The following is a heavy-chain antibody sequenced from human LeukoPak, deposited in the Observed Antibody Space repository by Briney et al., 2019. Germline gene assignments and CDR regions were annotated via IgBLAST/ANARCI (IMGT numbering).Heavy chain of an antibody. CDR1: GFTFSSYW. CDR2: INSDGSST. J-gene: IGHJ4*02. Sequence: GGSLRLSCAASGFTFSSYWMHWVRQAPGKGLVWVSRINSDGSSTSYADSVKGRFTISRDNAKNTLYLQMNSLRAEDTVVYYCAGGYSGYDLIDYWGQGSLVTVS. D-gene: IGHD5-12*01. V-gene: IGHV3-74*01. CDR3: AGGYSGYDLIDY.